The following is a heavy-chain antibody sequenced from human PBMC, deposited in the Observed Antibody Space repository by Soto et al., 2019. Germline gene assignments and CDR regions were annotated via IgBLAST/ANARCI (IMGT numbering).Heavy chain of an antibody. CDR3: ARRTPSAGYSNGWPLMCFDF. CDR1: GFTFSDYY. J-gene: IGHJ4*02. V-gene: IGHV3-11*05. CDR2: ISSSSSYT. Sequence: VQLVESGGGLVKPGGSLRLSCAASGFTFSDYYMSWIRQAPGKGLEWVSYISSSSSYTNYADSVKGRFTISRDNAKNSLYLQMNSLRAEDTAVYYCARRTPSAGYSNGWPLMCFDFWGQGTLVTVSS. D-gene: IGHD6-19*01.